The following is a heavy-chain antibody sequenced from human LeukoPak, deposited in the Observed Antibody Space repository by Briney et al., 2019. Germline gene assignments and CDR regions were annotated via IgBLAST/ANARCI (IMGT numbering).Heavy chain of an antibody. V-gene: IGHV4-34*01. D-gene: IGHD5-18*01. CDR1: GGSFSGYY. J-gene: IGHJ4*02. CDR2: INHSGST. Sequence: SETLSLTCAVYGGSFSGYYWSWIRQPPGKGLEWIGEINHSGSTNYNPSLKSRVTISVDTSKNQFPLKLSSVTAADTAVYYCASRNKRGYSYGLPFDYWGQGTLVTVSS. CDR3: ASRNKRGYSYGLPFDY.